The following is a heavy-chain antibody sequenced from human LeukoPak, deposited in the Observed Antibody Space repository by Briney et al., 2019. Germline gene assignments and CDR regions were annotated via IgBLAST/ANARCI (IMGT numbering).Heavy chain of an antibody. CDR3: ARDRAYSTSWFWFDP. V-gene: IGHV3-21*01. CDR2: ISTSSSYI. J-gene: IGHJ5*02. CDR1: GSTFSSYS. D-gene: IGHD6-13*01. Sequence: GGSLRLSCAASGSTFSSYSMNWVRQAPGKGLEWVSSISTSSSYIYYADSVKGRFTTSRDNAKNSLYLQMNSLRAEDTAVYYCARDRAYSTSWFWFDPWGQGTLVTVSS.